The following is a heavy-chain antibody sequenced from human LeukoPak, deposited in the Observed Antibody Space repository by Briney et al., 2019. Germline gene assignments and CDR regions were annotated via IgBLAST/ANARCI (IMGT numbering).Heavy chain of an antibody. J-gene: IGHJ5*02. D-gene: IGHD3-9*01. Sequence: GGSLRPSCAASGFTFSNYAMTWVRQAPGKGREWVSSIIGTGTVTFYVDSVKGRFTISKDNSKNTLFLQMNSLRVEDTAVYYCAKGKAYDNLDWFDPWGQGTLVTVSS. V-gene: IGHV3-23*01. CDR3: AKGKAYDNLDWFDP. CDR2: IIGTGTVT. CDR1: GFTFSNYA.